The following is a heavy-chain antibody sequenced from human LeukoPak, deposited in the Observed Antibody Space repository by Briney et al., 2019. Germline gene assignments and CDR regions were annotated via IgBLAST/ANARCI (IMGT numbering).Heavy chain of an antibody. CDR3: ARGRVVVTAASFDY. CDR2: INHSGST. CDR1: GGSFSGYY. V-gene: IGHV4-34*01. J-gene: IGHJ4*02. D-gene: IGHD2-21*02. Sequence: PSETLSLTCAVYGGSFSGYYWSWVRQPPGKGLEWIGEINHSGSTNYNPSLTSRVTISVDTSKNQFSLKLSSVTAADTAVYYCARGRVVVTAASFDYWGQGTLVTVSS.